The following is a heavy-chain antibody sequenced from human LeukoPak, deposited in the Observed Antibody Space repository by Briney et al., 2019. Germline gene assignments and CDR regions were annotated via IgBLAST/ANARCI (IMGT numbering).Heavy chain of an antibody. V-gene: IGHV3-11*01. Sequence: PGGSLRLSCAASGFTFSDFYMSWIRQAPGKGLEWVSYISSSGSTIYYADSVKGRFTISRDNAKNSLYLQMNSLRAEDTAVYYCARTDYGDYVGWFDPWGQGTLVTVSS. CDR2: ISSSGSTI. CDR1: GFTFSDFY. D-gene: IGHD4-17*01. J-gene: IGHJ5*02. CDR3: ARTDYGDYVGWFDP.